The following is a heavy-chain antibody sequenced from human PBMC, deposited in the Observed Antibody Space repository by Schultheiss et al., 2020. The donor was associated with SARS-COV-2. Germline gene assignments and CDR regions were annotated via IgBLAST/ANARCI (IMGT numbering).Heavy chain of an antibody. V-gene: IGHV4-34*01. D-gene: IGHD3-10*01. CDR1: GGSFSGYY. CDR2: INHSGST. CDR3: ARVRGDYYYYYMDV. Sequence: ETLSLTCAVYGGSFSGYYWSWIRQPPGKGLEWIGEINHSGSTNYNPSLKSRVTISVDTSKNQFSLKLSSVTAADTAVYYCARVRGDYYYYYMDVWGKGTTVTVSS. J-gene: IGHJ6*03.